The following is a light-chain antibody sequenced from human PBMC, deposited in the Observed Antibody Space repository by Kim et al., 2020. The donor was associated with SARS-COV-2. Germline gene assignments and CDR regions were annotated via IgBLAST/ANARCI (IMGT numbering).Light chain of an antibody. V-gene: IGLV7-46*01. CDR3: LLSYSGARV. J-gene: IGLJ2*01. CDR1: TGSVTSGHY. CDR2: DTS. Sequence: QAVVTQEPSLTVSPGVTVTLTCASSTGSVTSGHYTYWLQQKPGQAPRTVIYDTSNKHSWTPARFSGSLLGGKAALTLSGAQPEDEAEYYCLLSYSGARVFGGGTKLTVL.